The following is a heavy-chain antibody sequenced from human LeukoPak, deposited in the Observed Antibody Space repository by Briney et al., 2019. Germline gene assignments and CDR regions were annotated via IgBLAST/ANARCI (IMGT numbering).Heavy chain of an antibody. V-gene: IGHV3-33*01. D-gene: IGHD3-16*02. CDR1: GFTFSSFA. CDR2: IGFDGSSK. Sequence: GGSLRLSCATSGFTFSSFAMHWVRQAPGKGLEWLALIGFDGSSKNYTDSVEGRFTISRDNSKNTLFLQMNSLRAEDTAVYYCARGFYRVRHDQSTYYFVHWGQGTLVTVSS. J-gene: IGHJ4*02. CDR3: ARGFYRVRHDQSTYYFVH.